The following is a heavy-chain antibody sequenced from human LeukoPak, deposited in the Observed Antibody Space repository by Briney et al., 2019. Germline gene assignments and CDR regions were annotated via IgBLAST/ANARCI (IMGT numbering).Heavy chain of an antibody. CDR3: AKAAYCGGDCYSGLDY. CDR2: ISWNSGSI. D-gene: IGHD2-21*02. CDR1: GFTFDDYA. Sequence: GGSLRLSCAASGFTFDDYAMHWVRQAPGKGLEWVSGISWNSGSIGYADSAKGRFTISRDNAKNSLYLQMNSLRAEDTALYYCAKAAYCGGDCYSGLDYWGQGTLVTVSS. V-gene: IGHV3-9*01. J-gene: IGHJ4*02.